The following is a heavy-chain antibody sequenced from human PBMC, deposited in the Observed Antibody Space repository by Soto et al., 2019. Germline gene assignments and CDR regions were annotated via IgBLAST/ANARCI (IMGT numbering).Heavy chain of an antibody. CDR2: IGGSGGST. CDR1: GFTFSSYA. V-gene: IGHV3-23*01. Sequence: GGSLRLSCAASGFTFSSYAMSWVRQAQGKGLEWVSAIGGSGGSTYSADSVKGRFTISRDNSKNTLYLQMNSLRADDTAVYYCAKDRGAAMVRYYFDYWGQGTLVTVSS. J-gene: IGHJ4*02. D-gene: IGHD3-10*01. CDR3: AKDRGAAMVRYYFDY.